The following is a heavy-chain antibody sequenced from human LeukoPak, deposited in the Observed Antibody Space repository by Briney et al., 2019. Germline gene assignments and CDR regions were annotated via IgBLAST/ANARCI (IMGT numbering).Heavy chain of an antibody. V-gene: IGHV1-8*03. CDR2: MNPNSGNT. J-gene: IGHJ5*02. Sequence: ASVKVSCKASGGTFTSYDINWVRQATGQGLEWMGWMNPNSGNTGYAQKFQGRVTITRNTSISTAYMELSSLRSEDTAVYYCARGRYYDTPFDPWGQGTLVTVSS. CDR3: ARGRYYDTPFDP. D-gene: IGHD3-22*01. CDR1: GGTFTSYD.